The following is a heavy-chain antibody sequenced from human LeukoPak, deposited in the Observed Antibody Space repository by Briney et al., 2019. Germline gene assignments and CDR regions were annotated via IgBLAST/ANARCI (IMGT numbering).Heavy chain of an antibody. Sequence: SETLSLTCAVYSGSFSGYSWSWIRQPPGKGLEWIGEINHSGSTNYNPSLKSRVTVSVDTSKNQFSLKLNSVTAADTAVYYCARRLDFWSGYDPLGWYFDLWGRGTLVTVSS. D-gene: IGHD3-3*01. J-gene: IGHJ2*01. V-gene: IGHV4-34*01. CDR1: SGSFSGYS. CDR3: ARRLDFWSGYDPLGWYFDL. CDR2: INHSGST.